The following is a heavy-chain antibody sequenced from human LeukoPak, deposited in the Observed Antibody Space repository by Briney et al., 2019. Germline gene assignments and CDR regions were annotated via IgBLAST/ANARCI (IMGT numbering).Heavy chain of an antibody. CDR3: ARELYSSGWYENY. V-gene: IGHV4-34*01. CDR1: GGSFSGYY. D-gene: IGHD6-19*01. Sequence: SETLSLTCAVYGGSFSGYYWSWIRQPPGKGLEWIGEINHSGSTNYNPSLKSRVTISVDTSKNQFSLKLSSVTAADTAVYYCARELYSSGWYENYWGQGTQVTVSS. J-gene: IGHJ4*02. CDR2: INHSGST.